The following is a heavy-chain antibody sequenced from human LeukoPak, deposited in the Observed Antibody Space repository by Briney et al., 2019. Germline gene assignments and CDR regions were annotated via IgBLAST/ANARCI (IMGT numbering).Heavy chain of an antibody. CDR3: ARDRGGYGGNGLDY. J-gene: IGHJ4*02. V-gene: IGHV4-59*01. CDR2: IYYSGST. Sequence: PSETLSLTCTVSGGSISSYYWSWIRQPPGKGLEWIGYIYYSGSTNYNPSLKSRVTISVDTSKNQFSLKLSSVTAADTAVYYCARDRGGYGGNGLDYWGQGPLVTVPS. CDR1: GGSISSYY. D-gene: IGHD4-23*01.